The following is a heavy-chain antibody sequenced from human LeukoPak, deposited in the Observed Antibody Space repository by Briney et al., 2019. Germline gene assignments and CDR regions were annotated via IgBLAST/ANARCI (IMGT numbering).Heavy chain of an antibody. CDR3: ARGGSGYSNPLDY. D-gene: IGHD4-11*01. CDR1: GFTVSSNY. Sequence: GGSLRLSCAASGFTVSSNYMSWVRQAPGKGLEWVSYISSSSSTIYYADSVKGRFTISRDNAKNSLYLQMNSLRAEDTAVYYCARGGSGYSNPLDYWGQGTLVTVSS. J-gene: IGHJ4*02. V-gene: IGHV3-48*01. CDR2: ISSSSSTI.